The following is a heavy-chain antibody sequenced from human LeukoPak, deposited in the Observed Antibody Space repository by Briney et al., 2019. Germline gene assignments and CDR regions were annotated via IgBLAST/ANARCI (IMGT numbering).Heavy chain of an antibody. CDR2: ISAYNGNT. V-gene: IGHV1-18*01. CDR1: GYTFTNYG. CDR3: ATPSRTEDGDYGVC. Sequence: ASVKVSCKASGYTFTNYGISWVRQAPGQGLEWMGWISAYNGNTNYAQKVQGRVTMTADTSTSASTSAAYMELRSLTSDDTAVYYCATPSRTEDGDYGVCWGQGTLVTVSS. D-gene: IGHD4-17*01. J-gene: IGHJ4*02.